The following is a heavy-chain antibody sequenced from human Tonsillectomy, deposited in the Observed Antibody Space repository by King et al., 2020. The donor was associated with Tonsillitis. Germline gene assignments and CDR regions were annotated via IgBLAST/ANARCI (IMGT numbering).Heavy chain of an antibody. D-gene: IGHD3-22*01. CDR2: INTDTGNP. CDR1: GYRFTRYI. V-gene: IGHV7-4-1*02. J-gene: IGHJ3*02. Sequence: VQLVESGSELRKPGASVRISCKASGYRFTRYIINWVRQAPGQGLEWLGWINTDTGNPRYAQGLTGRFLFSLDTSLDTAYLLINTLETEDTALYYCTRGDRDGALEIWGQGTMVTVSS. CDR3: TRGDRDGALEI.